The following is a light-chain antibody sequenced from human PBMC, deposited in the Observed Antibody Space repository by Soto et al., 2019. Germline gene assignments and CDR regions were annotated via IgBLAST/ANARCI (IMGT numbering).Light chain of an antibody. J-gene: IGKJ2*01. V-gene: IGKV3-11*01. CDR3: QQYNIRPYT. CDR2: DAS. Sequence: EIVLTQSPATLSLSPGERATLSCRASQSVSSYLAWYQQKPGQAPRLLIYDASNRATGIPARFSGSGSGTDFTLTISSLEPEDFAVYYCQQYNIRPYTFGQGTKVDIK. CDR1: QSVSSY.